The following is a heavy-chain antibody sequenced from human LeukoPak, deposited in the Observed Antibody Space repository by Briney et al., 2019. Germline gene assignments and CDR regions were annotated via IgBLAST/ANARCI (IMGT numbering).Heavy chain of an antibody. D-gene: IGHD3-10*01. J-gene: IGHJ4*02. CDR3: ARSQITMANHGYFDY. Sequence: ASVKVSCKASGYTFTGYYMHWVRQAPGQGLEWMGWINPNSGGTNYAQKFQGRVTITADESTSTAYMELSSLRSEDTAVYYCARSQITMANHGYFDYWGQGTLVTVSS. CDR1: GYTFTGYY. V-gene: IGHV1-2*02. CDR2: INPNSGGT.